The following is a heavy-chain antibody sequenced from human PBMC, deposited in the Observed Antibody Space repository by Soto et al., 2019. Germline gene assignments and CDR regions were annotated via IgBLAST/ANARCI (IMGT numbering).Heavy chain of an antibody. Sequence: PSETLSLTCTVSGGSISSYYWSWIRQPPGKGLEWIGYIYYSGSTNYNPSLKSRVTISVDTSKNQFSLKLSSVTAADTAVYYCASQLNYYDSIDYWGQGTLVTVSS. CDR2: IYYSGST. J-gene: IGHJ4*02. CDR3: ASQLNYYDSIDY. V-gene: IGHV4-59*01. CDR1: GGSISSYY. D-gene: IGHD3-22*01.